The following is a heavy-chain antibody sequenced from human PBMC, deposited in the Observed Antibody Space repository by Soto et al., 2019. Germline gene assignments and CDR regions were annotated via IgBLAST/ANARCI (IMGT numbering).Heavy chain of an antibody. CDR1: GFTFSDYY. CDR2: ISSSSSYT. D-gene: IGHD6-19*01. CDR3: ARDTPLGPGIAVAGKNDYWFGP. J-gene: IGHJ5*02. V-gene: IGHV3-11*05. Sequence: QVQLVESGGGLVKPGGSLRLSCAASGFTFSDYYMSWIRQAPGKGLERVSYISSSSSYTNYADSVKGRFTISRDNAKNSLYLQMNSLRAEDTAVYYCARDTPLGPGIAVAGKNDYWFGPWGQGTLFIVSS.